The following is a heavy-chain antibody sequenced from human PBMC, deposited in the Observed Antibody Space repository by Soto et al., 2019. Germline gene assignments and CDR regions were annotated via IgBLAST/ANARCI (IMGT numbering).Heavy chain of an antibody. J-gene: IGHJ5*02. CDR3: AKREATTGPFDP. Sequence: EVQLVESGGGLVQPGRSLRLSCAASGFTFDDYAMHWVRQAPGKGLEWVSGISWNSGSIGYADSMKGRFTISRDNAKNSLYLQMNSLRAEDTALYYCAKREATTGPFDPWGQGTLVTVSS. CDR1: GFTFDDYA. V-gene: IGHV3-9*01. D-gene: IGHD1-26*01. CDR2: ISWNSGSI.